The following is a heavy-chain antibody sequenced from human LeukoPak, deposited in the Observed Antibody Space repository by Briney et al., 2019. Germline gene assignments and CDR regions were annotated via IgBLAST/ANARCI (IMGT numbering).Heavy chain of an antibody. D-gene: IGHD2-2*01. CDR3: ARGGYCSSTSCYGLPY. V-gene: IGHV7-4-1*02. Sequence: ASVKVSCKASGYTFTSYAMNWVRQAPGQGLEWMGWINTNTVNPTYAQGFTGRFVFSLDTSVSTAYLQISSLKAEDTAVYYCARGGYCSSTSCYGLPYWGQGTLVTVSS. J-gene: IGHJ4*02. CDR2: INTNTVNP. CDR1: GYTFTSYA.